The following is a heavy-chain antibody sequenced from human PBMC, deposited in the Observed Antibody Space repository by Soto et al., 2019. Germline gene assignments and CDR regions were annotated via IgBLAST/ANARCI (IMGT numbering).Heavy chain of an antibody. CDR1: GFNFKKFA. V-gene: IGHV3-23*01. J-gene: IGHJ4*02. Sequence: EVLLLESGGGVVQPVGSLRLSCVASGFNFKKFAMAWVRQAAGEGLEWVSGISCCGGSASYADSVKGRFSIARDDSKTTVSLQLNSLRVEDTDQYYCAYADGQQWQIPHLDNWGQGTLVTVS. CDR2: ISCCGGSA. D-gene: IGHD6-19*01. CDR3: AYADGQQWQIPHLDN.